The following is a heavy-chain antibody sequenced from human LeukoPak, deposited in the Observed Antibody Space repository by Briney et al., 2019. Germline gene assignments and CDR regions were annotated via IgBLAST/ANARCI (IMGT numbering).Heavy chain of an antibody. D-gene: IGHD5-24*01. Sequence: SETLSLTCTVSGYSISSGYYWGWIRQPPGKGLEWIGSIYHSGSTYYNPSLKSRVTISVDTSKNQFSLKLSSVTAADTAVYYCASPTARATTIDYWGQGTLVTVSS. CDR3: ASPTARATTIDY. CDR1: GYSISSGYY. J-gene: IGHJ4*02. CDR2: IYHSGST. V-gene: IGHV4-38-2*02.